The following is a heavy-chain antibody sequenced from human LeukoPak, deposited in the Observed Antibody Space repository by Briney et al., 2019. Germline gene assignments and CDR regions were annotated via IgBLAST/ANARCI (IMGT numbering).Heavy chain of an antibody. Sequence: SETLSLTCTVSGGSISSGDYYWSWIRQPPGKGLEWIGYIYDSGSTYYNPSLKSRVTISVDTSKNQFSLKLSSVTAADTAVYYCARGSGKWELQARYYFDYWGQGTLVTVSS. CDR1: GGSISSGDYY. J-gene: IGHJ4*02. CDR3: ARGSGKWELQARYYFDY. V-gene: IGHV4-30-4*01. D-gene: IGHD1-26*01. CDR2: IYDSGST.